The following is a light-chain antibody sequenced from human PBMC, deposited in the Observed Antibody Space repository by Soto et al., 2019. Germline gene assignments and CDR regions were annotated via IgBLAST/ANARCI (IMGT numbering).Light chain of an antibody. CDR3: QQSYSTLAIT. CDR1: PSISSY. CDR2: AAS. V-gene: IGKV1-39*01. Sequence: IQLTQSPSSLSASVGDSVTITCRASPSISSYLNWYQQKPGKAPKLLIYAASSLQSGVPSRFSGSGSGTDFTLTISSLQPEDFATYYCQQSYSTLAITFGQGTRLEIK. J-gene: IGKJ5*01.